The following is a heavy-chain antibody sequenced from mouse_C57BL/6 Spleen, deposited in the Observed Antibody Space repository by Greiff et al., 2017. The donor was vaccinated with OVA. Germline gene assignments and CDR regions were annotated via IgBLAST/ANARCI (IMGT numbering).Heavy chain of an antibody. Sequence: VQLQQPGAELVRPGSSVKLSCKASGYTFTSYWMDWVKQRPGQGLEWIGNIYPSDSETHYNQKFKDKATLTVDKSSSTAYMQLSSLTSEDSAVYYCARNPSNYYAMDYWGKGTSVTVSS. CDR2: IYPSDSET. CDR1: GYTFTSYW. V-gene: IGHV1-61*01. J-gene: IGHJ4*01. CDR3: ARNPSNYYAMDY. D-gene: IGHD2-5*01.